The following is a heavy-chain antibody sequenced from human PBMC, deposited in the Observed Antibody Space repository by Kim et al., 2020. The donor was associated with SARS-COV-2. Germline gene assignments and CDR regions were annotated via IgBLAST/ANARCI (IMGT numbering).Heavy chain of an antibody. Sequence: ASVKVSCKASGYTFTGYYMHWVRQAPGQGLEWMGWINPNSGGTNYAQKFQGRVTMTRDTSISTAYMELSRLRSDDTAVYYCARWDSGTPDEAFDIWGQGTMVTVSS. D-gene: IGHD1-26*01. CDR3: ARWDSGTPDEAFDI. V-gene: IGHV1-2*02. J-gene: IGHJ3*02. CDR1: GYTFTGYY. CDR2: INPNSGGT.